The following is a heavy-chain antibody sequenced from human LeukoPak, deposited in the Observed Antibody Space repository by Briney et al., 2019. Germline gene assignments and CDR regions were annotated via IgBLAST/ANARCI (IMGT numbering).Heavy chain of an antibody. D-gene: IGHD6-13*01. Sequence: GGSLRLYCAPSGFTFSTYWMHWVPQAPGQGPVWVSRISPDGSTTTYADSVRGRFSISRDNAKNTLYMQMNSLRVDDTAVYYCVRGSSTWSPLGDYWGQGTLVTVST. CDR2: ISPDGSTT. CDR3: VRGSSTWSPLGDY. V-gene: IGHV3-74*01. CDR1: GFTFSTYW. J-gene: IGHJ4*02.